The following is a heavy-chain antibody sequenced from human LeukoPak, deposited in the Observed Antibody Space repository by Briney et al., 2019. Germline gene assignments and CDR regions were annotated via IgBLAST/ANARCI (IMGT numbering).Heavy chain of an antibody. J-gene: IGHJ4*02. V-gene: IGHV3-23*01. D-gene: IGHD3-22*01. Sequence: PGGSLRLSCAVSGFTFSSYAMSWVRQAPGKGLEWVSAISGSGGNTYYADSVKGRFTISRDDSKNTLYLQMNSLRGEDTAVYYCAKVAYDSGHWGQGTLVTVSS. CDR2: ISGSGGNT. CDR1: GFTFSSYA. CDR3: AKVAYDSGH.